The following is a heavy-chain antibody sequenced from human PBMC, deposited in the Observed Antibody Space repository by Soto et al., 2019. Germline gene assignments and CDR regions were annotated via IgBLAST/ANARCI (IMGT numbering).Heavy chain of an antibody. CDR3: VKDYGRNWNYVFDF. D-gene: IGHD1-7*01. J-gene: IGHJ4*02. Sequence: EVQFVESGGGLVQPGGSLRLTCSPSGFTFNHFAMHWLRQAPGKGLEYVSAINGNGGDKQYADSVKGRFTISRDNSKNILFLRMSSLRPEDTALYYCVKDYGRNWNYVFDFWGQGTLVTVSP. CDR2: INGNGGDK. CDR1: GFTFNHFA. V-gene: IGHV3-64D*08.